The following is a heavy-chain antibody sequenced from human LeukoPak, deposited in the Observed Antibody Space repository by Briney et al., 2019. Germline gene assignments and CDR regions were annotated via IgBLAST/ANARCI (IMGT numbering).Heavy chain of an antibody. CDR2: IYYSGST. CDR1: GGSFSGYY. D-gene: IGHD2-15*01. V-gene: IGHV4-34*01. CDR3: ASAGYCSGGSCYQYHNWFDP. J-gene: IGHJ5*02. Sequence: SETLSLTCAVYGGSFSGYYWSWIRQPPGKGLEWIGSIYYSGSTYYNPSLKSRVTISVDTSKNQFSLKLSSVTAAGTAVYYCASAGYCSGGSCYQYHNWFDPWGQGTLVTVSS.